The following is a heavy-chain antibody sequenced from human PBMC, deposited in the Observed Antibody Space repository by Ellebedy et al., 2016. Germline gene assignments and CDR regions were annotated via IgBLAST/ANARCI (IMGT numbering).Heavy chain of an antibody. J-gene: IGHJ4*02. V-gene: IGHV4-39*07. CDR2: IYYSGST. D-gene: IGHD2-21*02. CDR3: ARVVRDSYSYYFDY. Sequence: SETLSLTXAVSGGSISSSSYYWGWIRQPPGKGLEWIGSIYYSGSTYYNPSLKSRVTISVDTSKNQLSLNLTSATAADTALYYCARVVRDSYSYYFDYWGQGTLVTVSS. CDR1: GGSISSSSYY.